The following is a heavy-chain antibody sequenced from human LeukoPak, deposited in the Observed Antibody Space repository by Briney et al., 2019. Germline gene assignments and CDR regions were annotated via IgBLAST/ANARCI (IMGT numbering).Heavy chain of an antibody. CDR2: ISGSGGST. CDR3: ARGGHRLEEF. D-gene: IGHD1-1*01. Sequence: PGGSLRLSCAASRFTFSSYAMSWVRQAPGKGLEWVSTISGSGGSTSYADSVKGRFTISRDNTKNSLYLHMSSLRVEDTAVYFCARGGHRLEEFWGQGTLVTVSS. CDR1: RFTFSSYA. J-gene: IGHJ4*02. V-gene: IGHV3-23*01.